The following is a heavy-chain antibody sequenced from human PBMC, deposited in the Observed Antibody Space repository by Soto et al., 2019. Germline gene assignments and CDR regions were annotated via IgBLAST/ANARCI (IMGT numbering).Heavy chain of an antibody. CDR2: ISGSGGST. V-gene: IGHV3-23*01. CDR1: GFTFSSYA. D-gene: IGHD3-3*02. J-gene: IGHJ3*02. CDR3: AIVVFLEWLSAFDI. Sequence: EVQLLESGGGLVQPGGSLRLSCAASGFTFSSYAMSWVRQAPGKGLEWVSAISGSGGSTYYADSVKGRFTISRDNSKNTLYQQMNSLRAEDTGVYYCAIVVFLEWLSAFDIWGQGTMVTVSS.